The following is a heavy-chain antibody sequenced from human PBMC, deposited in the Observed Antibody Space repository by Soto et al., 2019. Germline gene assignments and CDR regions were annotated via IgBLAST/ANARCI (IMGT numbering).Heavy chain of an antibody. D-gene: IGHD3-3*01. CDR1: GGSFSGYY. CDR3: ARHGRFLEWFGRWFDP. Sequence: SETLSLTCAVYGGSFSGYYWSWIRQPPGKGLEWIGEINHSGSTNYNPSLKSRVTISVDTSKNQFSLKLSSVTAADTAVYYCARHGRFLEWFGRWFDPWGQGTLVTVSS. V-gene: IGHV4-34*01. J-gene: IGHJ5*02. CDR2: INHSGST.